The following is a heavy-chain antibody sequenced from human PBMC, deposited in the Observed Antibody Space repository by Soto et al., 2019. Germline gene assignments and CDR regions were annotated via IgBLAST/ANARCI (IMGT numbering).Heavy chain of an antibody. CDR1: GDSVSSNSAA. CDR2: TYYRSKWYN. V-gene: IGHV6-1*01. J-gene: IGHJ6*02. D-gene: IGHD2-2*01. CDR3: AREAFPFCSSTSCSRRESGMDV. Sequence: PSQTLSLTCAISGDSVSSNSAAWNWIRQSPSRGLEWLGRTYYRSKWYNDYAVSVKSRITINPDTSKNQFSLQLNSVTPEDTAVYYCAREAFPFCSSTSCSRRESGMDVWGQGTTVTVSS.